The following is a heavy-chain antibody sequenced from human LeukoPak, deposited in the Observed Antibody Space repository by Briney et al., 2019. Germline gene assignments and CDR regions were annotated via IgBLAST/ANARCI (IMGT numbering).Heavy chain of an antibody. CDR3: AISTSRDGIDI. D-gene: IGHD2-2*01. CDR1: GFTFSDHY. J-gene: IGHJ3*02. Sequence: GGSLRLSCAASGFTFSDHYMDWVRQAPGKGLEWVGRSRDKANSYSTEYAASVKGRFTISRDDSRSSLYLQMSSLKTEDTAIYYCAISTSRDGIDIWGQGTMVTVSS. CDR2: SRDKANSYST. V-gene: IGHV3-72*01.